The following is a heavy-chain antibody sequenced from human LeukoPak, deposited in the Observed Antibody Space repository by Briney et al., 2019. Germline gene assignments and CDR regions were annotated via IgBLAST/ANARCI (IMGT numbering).Heavy chain of an antibody. J-gene: IGHJ4*02. D-gene: IGHD2-15*01. V-gene: IGHV3-23*01. CDR1: GFTFTTNA. CDR3: ARDPRHCSDDSCYS. CDR2: VSGSGGDT. Sequence: GGSLRLSCAASGFTFTTNAMSWVRQAPGRGLEWVSAVSGSGGDTYYAGSVKGRFTISRDNAKNSLYLQMNSLRAEDTAVYYCARDPRHCSDDSCYSWGQGTLVTVSS.